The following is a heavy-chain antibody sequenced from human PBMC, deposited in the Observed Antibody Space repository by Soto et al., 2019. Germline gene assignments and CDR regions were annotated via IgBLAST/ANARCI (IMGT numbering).Heavy chain of an antibody. J-gene: IGHJ4*02. V-gene: IGHV3-30-3*01. D-gene: IGHD2-15*01. CDR3: ARDRKLLRAHSYIDY. Sequence: GGSLRLSCAASGFTFSSYAMHWVRQAPGKGLEWVAVISYDGSNKYYADSVKGRFTISRDNSKNTLYLQMNSLRAEDTAVYYCARDRKLLRAHSYIDYWGQGTLVPVSS. CDR2: ISYDGSNK. CDR1: GFTFSSYA.